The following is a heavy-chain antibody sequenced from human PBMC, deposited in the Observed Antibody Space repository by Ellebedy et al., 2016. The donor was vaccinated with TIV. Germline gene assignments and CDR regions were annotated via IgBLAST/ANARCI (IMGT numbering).Heavy chain of an antibody. J-gene: IGHJ3*02. D-gene: IGHD5-24*01. V-gene: IGHV3-21*01. CDR3: ARLDGGRDGYKPRTYVAFDM. Sequence: GGSLRLSXAASGFTFNTYNMNWVRQAPGKGLEWVSFISSSSTYQYYSDAVKGRFTISRDNAKNSLYLQMHNLRADDTAMYYCARLDGGRDGYKPRTYVAFDMWGQGTMVTVSS. CDR1: GFTFNTYN. CDR2: ISSSSTYQ.